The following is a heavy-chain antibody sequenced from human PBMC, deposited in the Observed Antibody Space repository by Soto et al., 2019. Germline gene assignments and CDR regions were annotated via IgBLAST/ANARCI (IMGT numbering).Heavy chain of an antibody. D-gene: IGHD6-13*01. Sequence: GGSLRLSCAASGFTFSSYSMNWVRQAPGKGLEWVSSISSSSSYIYYADSMKGRFTISRDNAKNSLYLQMNSLRAEDTAVYYCARDGESSSWFSVYYGMDVWGQGTTVTVSS. V-gene: IGHV3-21*01. J-gene: IGHJ6*02. CDR2: ISSSSSYI. CDR1: GFTFSSYS. CDR3: ARDGESSSWFSVYYGMDV.